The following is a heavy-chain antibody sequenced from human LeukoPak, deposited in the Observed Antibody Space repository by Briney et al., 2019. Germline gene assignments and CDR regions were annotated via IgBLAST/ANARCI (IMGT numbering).Heavy chain of an antibody. CDR1: GNSISSGDYY. D-gene: IGHD6-19*01. V-gene: IGHV4-39*07. CDR3: ARGRSSGWYGWLQSEFDY. CDR2: INHSGST. Sequence: PSETLSLTCTVSGNSISSGDYYWSWIRQPPGKGLEWIGEINHSGSTNYNPSLKSRVTISVDTSKNQFSLKLSSVTAADTAVYYCARGRSSGWYGWLQSEFDYWGQGTLVTVSS. J-gene: IGHJ4*02.